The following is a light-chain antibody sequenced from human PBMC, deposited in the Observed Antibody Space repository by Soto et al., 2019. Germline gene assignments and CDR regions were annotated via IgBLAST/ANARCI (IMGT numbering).Light chain of an antibody. CDR1: QSIGRY. J-gene: IGKJ1*01. CDR2: VVS. V-gene: IGKV1-39*01. CDR3: QQTYSIPWT. Sequence: DIQMTQSPSSLSASVGDRVTITCRASQSIGRYLNWYQQKPGKAPKVLIYVVSTLQSGVASRFSGSRSGTDFTLTITSLQPEDFATYYCQQTYSIPWTFGQGTKVEIK.